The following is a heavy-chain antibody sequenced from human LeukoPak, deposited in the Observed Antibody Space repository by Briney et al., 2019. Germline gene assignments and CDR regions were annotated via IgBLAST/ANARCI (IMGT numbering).Heavy chain of an antibody. CDR3: ATKQWLAPPPDS. CDR2: INTDGTVT. Sequence: PGGSLTLTCAASGFTFSKYLMLWVRQAPGKGLESVSRINTDGTVTTYPDSVKGRFTVSRDNADNTMFLQMNSVRDEDTAVYYCATKQWLAPPPDSWGQGTPVTVSS. D-gene: IGHD6-19*01. V-gene: IGHV3-74*01. J-gene: IGHJ4*02. CDR1: GFTFSKYL.